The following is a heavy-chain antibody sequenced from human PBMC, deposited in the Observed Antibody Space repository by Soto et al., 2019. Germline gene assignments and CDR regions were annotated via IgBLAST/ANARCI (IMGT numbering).Heavy chain of an antibody. D-gene: IGHD5-18*01. CDR1: GFTFSSYG. V-gene: IGHV3-30*18. CDR2: ISYDGSNK. Sequence: GGSLRLSCAASGFTFSSYGMHWVRQAPGKGLEWVAVISYDGSNKYYADSVKGRFTISRDNSKNTLYLQMNSLRAEDTAVYYCAKDPPWIQTPDYWGQGTLVTVSS. CDR3: AKDPPWIQTPDY. J-gene: IGHJ4*02.